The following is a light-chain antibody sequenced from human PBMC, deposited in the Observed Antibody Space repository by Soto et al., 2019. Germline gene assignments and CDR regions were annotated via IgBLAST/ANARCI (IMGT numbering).Light chain of an antibody. CDR1: QSVSSY. Sequence: EIVLTQSPATLSFSPGERATLSCRASQSVSSYLAWYQQKPGQAPRLLIYDASNRATGIPARFSGSGSGTDFTLTISSLEPEDFAVYYCQQRSNWPPRFTFGPGPKVDIK. J-gene: IGKJ3*01. CDR2: DAS. V-gene: IGKV3-11*01. CDR3: QQRSNWPPRFT.